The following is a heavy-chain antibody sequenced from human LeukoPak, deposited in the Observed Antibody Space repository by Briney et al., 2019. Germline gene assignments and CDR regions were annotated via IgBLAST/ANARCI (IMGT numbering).Heavy chain of an antibody. CDR3: ARRPQFKWLWGAFDI. CDR1: GCLFTSYW. CDR2: IFPGASDT. D-gene: IGHD3-22*01. V-gene: IGHV5-51*01. Sequence: GGALEISWQGSGCLFTSYWIGWVRQMPGKGLGWRGIIFPGASDTRYSPSFQAQLTISADKSITTAYLQWSSLKASDTAMYYCARRPQFKWLWGAFDIWGQGTVVTVSS. J-gene: IGHJ3*02.